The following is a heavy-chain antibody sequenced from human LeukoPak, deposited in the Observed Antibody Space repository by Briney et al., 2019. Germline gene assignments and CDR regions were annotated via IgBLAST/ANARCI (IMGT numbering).Heavy chain of an antibody. CDR2: ISGSGGST. Sequence: PGGSPRLSCAASGFTFSSYAMSWVRQAPGKGLEWVSAISGSGGSTYYADSVKGRFTISRDNSKNTLYLQMNSLRAEDTAVYYCASDDRGGDFPDSFDYWGQGTLVTVSS. J-gene: IGHJ4*02. CDR3: ASDDRGGDFPDSFDY. V-gene: IGHV3-23*01. D-gene: IGHD2-21*02. CDR1: GFTFSSYA.